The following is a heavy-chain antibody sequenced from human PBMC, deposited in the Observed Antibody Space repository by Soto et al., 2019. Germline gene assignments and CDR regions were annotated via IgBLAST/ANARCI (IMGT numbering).Heavy chain of an antibody. CDR2: IKQDGSEK. V-gene: IGHV3-7*03. J-gene: IGHJ4*02. CDR3: AKLKWFGNPWYFDY. D-gene: IGHD3-10*01. Sequence: GGSLRLSCAASGFTFSTYWMSWVRQAPGTGLEWVAHIKQDGSEKYYVDSVKGRFTISRDNAKSSLYLQMNSLRAEDTAVYYCAKLKWFGNPWYFDYWGQGTLVAVSS. CDR1: GFTFSTYW.